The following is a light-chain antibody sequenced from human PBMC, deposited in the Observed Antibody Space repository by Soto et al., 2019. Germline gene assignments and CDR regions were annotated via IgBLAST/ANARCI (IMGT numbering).Light chain of an antibody. V-gene: IGKV3-20*01. CDR2: GAS. CDR3: QQYGTSFPWT. J-gene: IGKJ1*01. Sequence: EIVLTQSPGTLSLSPGERATLSCRASQSVTSSYLTWYQQKPGQAPRLLIYGASSRAAGIPDRFSGSGSGTDFTLTINRLEPEDFAVYYCQQYGTSFPWTFGQGTKLDIK. CDR1: QSVTSSY.